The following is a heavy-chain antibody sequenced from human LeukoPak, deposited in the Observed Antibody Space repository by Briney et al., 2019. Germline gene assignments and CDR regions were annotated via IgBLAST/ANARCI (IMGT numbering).Heavy chain of an antibody. CDR3: ARESSSGYSGYDPVAFDY. CDR1: GFTFSSYG. CDR2: IRYDGSNK. J-gene: IGHJ4*02. V-gene: IGHV3-33*08. Sequence: GRSLRLSCAASGFTFSSYGMHWVRQAPGKGLEWVTFIRYDGSNKYYGDSVKGRFTISRDNAKNSLYLQMNSLRAEDTAVYYCARESSSGYSGYDPVAFDYWGQGTLVTVSS. D-gene: IGHD5-12*01.